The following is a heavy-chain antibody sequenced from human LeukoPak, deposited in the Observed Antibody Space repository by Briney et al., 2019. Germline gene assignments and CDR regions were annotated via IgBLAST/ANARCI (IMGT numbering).Heavy chain of an antibody. J-gene: IGHJ5*02. Sequence: QPGGSLRLSCAASGITFSGAYMTWVRQAPGKGLEWVANINPDGREKSYVDSVKGRFTISRDNAKDSLYLQMNSLRAEDTAVYYCASGDNWFDPWGQGTLVTVSS. D-gene: IGHD3-16*01. CDR1: GITFSGAY. V-gene: IGHV3-7*02. CDR2: INPDGREK. CDR3: ASGDNWFDP.